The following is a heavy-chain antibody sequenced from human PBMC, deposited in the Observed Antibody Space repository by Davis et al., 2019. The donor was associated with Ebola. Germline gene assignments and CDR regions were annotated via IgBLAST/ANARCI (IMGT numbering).Heavy chain of an antibody. CDR3: ARGVYDSSGYYWIGNWFDP. CDR1: GGSISSSNW. J-gene: IGHJ5*02. CDR2: INHSGNS. Sequence: PSETLSLTCAVSGGSISSSNWWSWVRQPPGKGLEWIGEINHSGNSNYNPSLKSRVTVSVDTSKNQFSLKLNSVTAADTAVYYCARGVYDSSGYYWIGNWFDPWGQGTLVTVSS. V-gene: IGHV4-4*02. D-gene: IGHD3-22*01.